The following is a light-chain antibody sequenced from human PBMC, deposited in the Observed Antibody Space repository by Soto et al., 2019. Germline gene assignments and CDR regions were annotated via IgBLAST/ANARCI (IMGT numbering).Light chain of an antibody. CDR3: QQYNPYSRT. CDR2: DAS. CDR1: QSISSW. V-gene: IGKV1-5*01. Sequence: DIQMTQSPSTLSASVGDIVTITCRASQSISSWLAWYQQKPGKAPKLLIYDASSLESGVPSRFSGSGSGTEFTLTISGLQRDDFAIYYCQQYNPYSRTFGQGTKVDIK. J-gene: IGKJ1*01.